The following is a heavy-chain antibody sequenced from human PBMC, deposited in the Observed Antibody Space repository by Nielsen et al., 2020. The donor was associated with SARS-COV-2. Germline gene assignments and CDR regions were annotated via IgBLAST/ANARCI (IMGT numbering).Heavy chain of an antibody. D-gene: IGHD6-19*01. J-gene: IGHJ4*02. Sequence: GESLKISCAASGFTFSSYGMHWVRQAPGKGLEWVAVISYDGNNKYYADSVKGRFTVSRDNSKNTLYLQMNSLRAEDTAVYYCARDQGIAVAGTGDGYWGQGTLVTVSS. CDR2: ISYDGNNK. CDR3: ARDQGIAVAGTGDGY. CDR1: GFTFSSYG. V-gene: IGHV3-30*03.